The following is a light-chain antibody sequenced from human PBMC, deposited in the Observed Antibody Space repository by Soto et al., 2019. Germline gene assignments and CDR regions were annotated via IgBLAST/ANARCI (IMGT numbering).Light chain of an antibody. CDR3: QQCYSSPPYT. Sequence: DIQMTQSPSSLSASVGDTVTIACRASQTINTYLNWYQQKPGKAPRLLIYAASDLQTGVPSRFSGSGSGTDFSLTISSLQPEDFATYYCQQCYSSPPYTFGQGIKVE. CDR1: QTINTY. V-gene: IGKV1-39*01. J-gene: IGKJ2*01. CDR2: AAS.